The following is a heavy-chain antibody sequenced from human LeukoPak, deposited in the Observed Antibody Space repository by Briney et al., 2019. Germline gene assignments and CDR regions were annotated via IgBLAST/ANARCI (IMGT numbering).Heavy chain of an antibody. Sequence: PGGSLRLSCAASGSTFSSYAMSWVRQAPGKGLEWVSAISGSGGSTYYADSVKGRFTISRDNSKNTLYLQMNSLRAVDTAVYYCARVSLPGYSSSWYFDYWGQGTLVTVSS. V-gene: IGHV3-23*01. CDR2: ISGSGGST. J-gene: IGHJ4*02. CDR3: ARVSLPGYSSSWYFDY. D-gene: IGHD6-13*01. CDR1: GSTFSSYA.